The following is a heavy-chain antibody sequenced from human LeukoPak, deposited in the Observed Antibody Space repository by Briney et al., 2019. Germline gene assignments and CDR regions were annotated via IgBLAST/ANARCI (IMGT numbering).Heavy chain of an antibody. CDR3: ARDKVRGIHYGRNWFDP. V-gene: IGHV4-4*07. CDR2: LYTSGST. Sequence: SETLSLTCTVSGGSISSDYWSWIRQPAGKGLEWIGRLYTSGSTNYNPSLKSRVTMSVDTSKNQFSLKLTSVTAADTAVYYCARDKVRGIHYGRNWFDPWGQGTLVTVSS. CDR1: GGSISSDY. J-gene: IGHJ5*02. D-gene: IGHD3-10*01.